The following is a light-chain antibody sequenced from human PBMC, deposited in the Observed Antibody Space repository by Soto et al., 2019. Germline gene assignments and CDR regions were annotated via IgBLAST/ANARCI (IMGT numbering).Light chain of an antibody. J-gene: IGLJ3*02. CDR3: AAGDDSLTGRV. Sequence: QSVLTQPPSASGTPGQRVTLSCSGGTSNIGPYTVNWYQQLPGTAPKLLIYNNNERPSGVPDRVSGSKSGTSASLAIRGLQSEDEAEYDCAAGDDSLTGRVFGGGTQLTVL. CDR1: TSNIGPYT. V-gene: IGLV1-44*01. CDR2: NNN.